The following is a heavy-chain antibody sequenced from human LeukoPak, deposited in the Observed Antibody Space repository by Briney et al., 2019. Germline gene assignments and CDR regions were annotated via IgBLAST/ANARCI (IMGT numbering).Heavy chain of an antibody. V-gene: IGHV3-11*03. D-gene: IGHD5-18*01. CDR1: GFTFSDYY. CDR3: ARLDTTMFFDY. Sequence: PGGSLRLSCAASGFTFSDYYMSWIRQAPGKGLEWVSYISSTSDYTNYADSVKGRFTVSRDNAKNSLYLQMNSLRAEDTAVYYCARLDTTMFFDYWSRETLVTVSS. CDR2: ISSTSDYT. J-gene: IGHJ4*02.